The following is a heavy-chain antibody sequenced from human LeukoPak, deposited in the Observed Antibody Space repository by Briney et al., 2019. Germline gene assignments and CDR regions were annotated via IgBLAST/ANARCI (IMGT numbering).Heavy chain of an antibody. CDR1: GFTFGDYA. D-gene: IGHD3-22*01. Sequence: GRSLRLSCTASGFTFGDYAMSWVRQAPEKGLEWVGFSRSKTYVKGRFTISRDDSRSIAYLQMNSLKTEDTAVYYCARDWAGSHDSSGYYYFDNWGQGTLVTVSS. CDR3: ARDWAGSHDSSGYYYFDN. V-gene: IGHV3-49*04. J-gene: IGHJ4*02. CDR2: SRSKTY.